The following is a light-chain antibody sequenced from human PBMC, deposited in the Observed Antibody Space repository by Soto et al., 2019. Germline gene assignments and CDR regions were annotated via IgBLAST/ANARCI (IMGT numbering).Light chain of an antibody. V-gene: IGKV1-9*01. J-gene: IGKJ5*01. CDR1: QVISTS. CDR3: QQLFDSPIT. CDR2: AAS. Sequence: DIKMTQSPSSVSASVGDRVPITCRASQVISTSLAWYQVKPGKAPKLLIYAASTLESGVPARFSATVSGTEFSLTITSLQPEDSATYYCQQLFDSPITFSQGTRLEIK.